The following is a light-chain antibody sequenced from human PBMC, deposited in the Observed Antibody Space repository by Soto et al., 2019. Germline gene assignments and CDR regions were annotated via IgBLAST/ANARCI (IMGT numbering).Light chain of an antibody. CDR1: QSLLYSNGYNY. CDR2: LGS. Sequence: DLVMTQSPLSLPVTPGEPASISCRSSQSLLYSNGYNYLDWYLQKPGQSPQLLIYLGSNRASGVPDRFSGSGSGTDFTLKISRVEAEDVGVYYCMQNVQTPPTFGQGTKVEIQ. V-gene: IGKV2-28*01. J-gene: IGKJ1*01. CDR3: MQNVQTPPT.